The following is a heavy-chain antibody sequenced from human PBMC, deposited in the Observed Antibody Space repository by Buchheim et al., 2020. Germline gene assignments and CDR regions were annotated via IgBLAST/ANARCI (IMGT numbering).Heavy chain of an antibody. V-gene: IGHV3-30*04. D-gene: IGHD1-7*01. CDR3: AREDGELYFDY. CDR1: GFTFSSYA. Sequence: QVQLVESGGGVVKPGRSLRLSCAASGFTFSSYAMHWVRQAPGKGLEWVAVISYDGRSENYVDSVKGRFTISRDNSENTLYLQMNSLRVEDTAVYYCAREDGELYFDYWGQGTL. CDR2: ISYDGRSE. J-gene: IGHJ4*02.